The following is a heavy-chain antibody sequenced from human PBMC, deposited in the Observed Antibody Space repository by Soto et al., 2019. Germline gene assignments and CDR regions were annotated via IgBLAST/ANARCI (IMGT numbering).Heavy chain of an antibody. CDR2: IWKDENNK. CDR3: ESGEGWRDGGFDI. Sequence: QVQLVESGGGVVQPGESLRLSCAASGFGVSNYGMHWVRQAPGKGLEWVAVIWKDENNKYYRDSVKGRFTISRDNSKNTVERQMSSLRGEDTAVYYCESGEGWRDGGFDIWGQGTMVTVSS. D-gene: IGHD3-16*01. V-gene: IGHV3-33*01. J-gene: IGHJ3*02. CDR1: GFGVSNYG.